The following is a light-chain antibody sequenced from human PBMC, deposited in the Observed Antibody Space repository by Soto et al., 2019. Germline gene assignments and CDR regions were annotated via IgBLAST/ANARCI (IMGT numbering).Light chain of an antibody. CDR1: QSISSSY. CDR2: GVS. CDR3: QQYTDSRT. Sequence: EIVLTQSPGPLSLSPGERATLSCRASQSISSSYFAWYQQKPGQAPRLLVYGVSSRATDVPDRFSGSGSGTDFTLTISRLEPEYFAVYYCQQYTDSRTFGQGTKVEIK. J-gene: IGKJ1*01. V-gene: IGKV3-20*01.